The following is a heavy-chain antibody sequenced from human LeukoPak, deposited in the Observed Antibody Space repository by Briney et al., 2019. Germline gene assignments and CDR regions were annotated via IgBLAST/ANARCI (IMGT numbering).Heavy chain of an antibody. CDR2: IYTSGST. J-gene: IGHJ4*02. Sequence: SETLSLTCTVSGGSISSYYWSWIRQPAGKGLEWIGRIYTSGSTNYNPSLKSRVTMSVDTSKNQFSLKLSSVTAADTAVYYCARDHYYYDSSGYLPLDYWGQGTLVTVPS. CDR1: GGSISSYY. CDR3: ARDHYYYDSSGYLPLDY. V-gene: IGHV4-4*07. D-gene: IGHD3-22*01.